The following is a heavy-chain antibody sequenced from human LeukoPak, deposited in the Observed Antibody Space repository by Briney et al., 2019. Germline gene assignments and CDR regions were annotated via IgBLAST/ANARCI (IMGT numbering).Heavy chain of an antibody. CDR1: GGSVGSAGYY. Sequence: PSETLSLTCTVSGGSVGSAGYYWSWIRQPPGGGLEWIGYIYYIRNTNYNPSLKSRVTMSLDPSKNQFSLKLNSVTAADTAVYCCARTQSQSGSYRYYFGYWGQGTLVTVSS. CDR3: ARTQSQSGSYRYYFGY. D-gene: IGHD1-26*01. V-gene: IGHV4-61*08. J-gene: IGHJ4*02. CDR2: IYYIRNT.